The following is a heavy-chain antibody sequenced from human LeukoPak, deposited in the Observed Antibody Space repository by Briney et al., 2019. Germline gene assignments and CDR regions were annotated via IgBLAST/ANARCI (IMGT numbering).Heavy chain of an antibody. CDR2: IIPIFGTA. D-gene: IGHD3-3*01. CDR1: GGAFSSYA. CDR3: ARGLYDFWSGYYFDY. Sequence: SVKVSCKASGGAFSSYAISWVRRAPGQGLEWMGGIIPIFGTANYAQKFQGRVTITTDESTSTAYMELSSLRSEDTAVYYCARGLYDFWSGYYFDYWGQGTLVTVSS. J-gene: IGHJ4*02. V-gene: IGHV1-69*05.